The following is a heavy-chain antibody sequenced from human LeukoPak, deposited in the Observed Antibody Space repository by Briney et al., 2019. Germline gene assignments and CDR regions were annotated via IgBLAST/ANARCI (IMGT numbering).Heavy chain of an antibody. CDR2: TNYSGST. CDR3: AREHYGFFYDSSGYYPED. Sequence: SETLSLTCTVSGGSISSSSYYWGWIRQPPGKGLGGIGRTNYSGSTYYNPSLKSRVTISVDTSKNQFSLKLSSVTAADTAVYYCAREHYGFFYDSSGYYPEDWGQGTLVTVSS. J-gene: IGHJ4*02. V-gene: IGHV4-39*07. CDR1: GGSISSSSYY. D-gene: IGHD3-22*01.